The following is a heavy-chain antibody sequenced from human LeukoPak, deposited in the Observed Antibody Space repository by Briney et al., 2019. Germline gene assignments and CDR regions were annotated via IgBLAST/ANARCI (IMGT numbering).Heavy chain of an antibody. D-gene: IGHD5-24*01. CDR1: GGSISTYY. CDR3: ARDNYGNYFDY. J-gene: IGHJ4*02. V-gene: IGHV4-59*12. Sequence: PSETLSLTCTVSGGSISTYYWSWIRQPPGKGLEWIGYIYYSGSTNYNPPLKSRVTISVDTSKNQFSLKLTSVTAADTAVYYCARDNYGNYFDYWGQGTLVTVSS. CDR2: IYYSGST.